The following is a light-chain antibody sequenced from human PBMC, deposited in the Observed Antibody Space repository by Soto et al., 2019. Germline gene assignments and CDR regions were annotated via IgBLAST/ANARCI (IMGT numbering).Light chain of an antibody. V-gene: IGLV2-14*03. J-gene: IGLJ2*01. CDR1: SSDVGGYNY. CDR2: DVS. Sequence: QSALTQPASVSGSPGQSITISCTGTSSDVGGYNYVSWYQLHPGKPPKLMIYDVSIRPSGVSNRFSGSKSGNTASLTISGLQAEDETDYYCRSYTSSSSVVFGGGTQLTVL. CDR3: RSYTSSSSVV.